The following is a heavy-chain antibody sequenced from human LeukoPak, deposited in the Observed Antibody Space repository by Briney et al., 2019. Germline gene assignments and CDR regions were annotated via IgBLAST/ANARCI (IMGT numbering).Heavy chain of an antibody. J-gene: IGHJ6*03. CDR1: GTSISLSNW. Sequence: PSGTLSLTCAVSGTSISLSNWWTWVRQPPGKGLEWIGEIYHSGTTNYNPSLKSRVTISLDKSRNQFSLNLNSVSAADTAVYYCARVVAAQGYYYYYMDVWGKGTTVTVSS. V-gene: IGHV4-4*02. CDR3: ARVVAAQGYYYYYMDV. CDR2: IYHSGTT. D-gene: IGHD6-13*01.